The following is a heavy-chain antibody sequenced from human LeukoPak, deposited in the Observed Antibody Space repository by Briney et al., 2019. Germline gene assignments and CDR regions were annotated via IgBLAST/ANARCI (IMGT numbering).Heavy chain of an antibody. CDR1: GGTFSSYA. D-gene: IGHD2-15*01. V-gene: IGHV1-69*13. Sequence: GASMKVSCKASGGTFSSYAISWVRQAPGQGLEWMGGIIPIFGTANYAQKFQGRVTITADESTSTAYMELSSLRSEDTAVYYCASCSGGSCYIMDYWGQGTLVTVSS. CDR2: IIPIFGTA. CDR3: ASCSGGSCYIMDY. J-gene: IGHJ4*02.